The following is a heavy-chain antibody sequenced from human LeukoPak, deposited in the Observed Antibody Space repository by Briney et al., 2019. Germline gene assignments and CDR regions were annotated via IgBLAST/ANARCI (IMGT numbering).Heavy chain of an antibody. CDR3: ARDHEWSWDY. J-gene: IGHJ4*02. CDR1: GVPFSIYG. CDR2: LRSDGRDK. D-gene: IGHD3-3*01. Sequence: GGSLRLSCTVSGVPFSIYGLHWVRQAPGRGLEWVAFLRSDGRDKYYADSVKGRFTISRDSSKSTVYLQLSSLRTEDTAVYYCARDHEWSWDYWGQGTLVIVSS. V-gene: IGHV3-30*02.